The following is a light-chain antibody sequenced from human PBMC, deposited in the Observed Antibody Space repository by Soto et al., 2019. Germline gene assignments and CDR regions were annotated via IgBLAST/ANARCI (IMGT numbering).Light chain of an antibody. V-gene: IGKV1-5*01. J-gene: IGKJ4*01. CDR1: QSFNSR. CDR3: LQHNSYPLT. Sequence: DIQMTQSPSTLSASVGDRVTITCRASQSFNSRLAWYQQKPGKAPKLLIYDASNLESGVPSRFSGSGSGTEFTLTISSLQPDDFATYYCLQHNSYPLTFGGGTKVDIK. CDR2: DAS.